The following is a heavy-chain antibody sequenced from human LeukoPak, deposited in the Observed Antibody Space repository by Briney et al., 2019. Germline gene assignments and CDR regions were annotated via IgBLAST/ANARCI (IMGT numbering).Heavy chain of an antibody. Sequence: GGSLRLSCATSGYTFSSYWMSWVRRAPGKGLEWVANIKQDGSQIFYVDSVKGRFTISRDTAKNSLSLQMNSLRAEDTAVYYCAREYCSGTSCYGYFDYWGQGTLVTVSS. V-gene: IGHV3-7*01. CDR1: GYTFSSYW. CDR3: AREYCSGTSCYGYFDY. J-gene: IGHJ4*02. CDR2: IKQDGSQI. D-gene: IGHD2-2*01.